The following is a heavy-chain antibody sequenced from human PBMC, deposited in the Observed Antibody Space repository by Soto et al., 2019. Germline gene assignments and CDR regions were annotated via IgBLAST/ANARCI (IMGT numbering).Heavy chain of an antibody. CDR3: ARDVGYGLIDY. CDR2: INAENGNT. CDR1: GYTFTSYA. V-gene: IGHV1-18*01. J-gene: IGHJ4*02. D-gene: IGHD5-18*01. Sequence: QVQLVQSGAEVKKPGASVKVSCKASGYTFTSYAISWVRQAPGQGLEWTGWINAENGNTNYAQKLQGRVTITTDTSTSPASVELRSLRSDDTAVYYCARDVGYGLIDYWGQGTLVTVSS.